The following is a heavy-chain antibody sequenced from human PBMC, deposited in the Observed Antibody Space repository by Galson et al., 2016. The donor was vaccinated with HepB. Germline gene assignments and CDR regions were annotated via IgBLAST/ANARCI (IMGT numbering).Heavy chain of an antibody. CDR2: INGDGSIT. CDR1: GFTFSSHW. CDR3: VGGTVDKPGLDV. V-gene: IGHV3-74*01. J-gene: IGHJ6*02. D-gene: IGHD1-26*01. Sequence: SLRLSCAASGFTFSSHWIHWVRQGPGKGLVWVSRINGDGSITTYADSVKGRFTISRDNAKNTLYLQMNSLRAADTAVYYGVGGTVDKPGLDVWGQGTTVTVSS.